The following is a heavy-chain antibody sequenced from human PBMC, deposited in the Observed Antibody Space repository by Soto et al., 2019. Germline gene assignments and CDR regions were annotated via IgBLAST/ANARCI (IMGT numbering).Heavy chain of an antibody. J-gene: IGHJ4*02. D-gene: IGHD3-10*01. V-gene: IGHV3-33*01. CDR3: AREDNGSRSFDY. CDR1: GFTFSSYG. Sequence: QVQLVESGGGVVQPGMSLRLSCAASGFTFSSYGMHWVRQAPGKGLEWVAVIWYDGSNKYYADSVKGRFTISRDNSKNTLYLQLNSLRAEDTAVYYCAREDNGSRSFDYWGQVTIVTVSS. CDR2: IWYDGSNK.